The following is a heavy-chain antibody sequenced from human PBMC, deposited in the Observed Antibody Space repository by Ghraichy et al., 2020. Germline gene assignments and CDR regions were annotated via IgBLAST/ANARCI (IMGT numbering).Heavy chain of an antibody. D-gene: IGHD3-10*01. CDR1: GFTFSSYG. V-gene: IGHV3-33*01. J-gene: IGHJ4*02. CDR2: IWYDGSNK. Sequence: GGSLRLSCAASGFTFSSYGMHWVRQAPGKGLEWVAVIWYDGSNKYYADSVKGRFTISRDNSKNTLYLQMNSLRAEDTAVYYCARERGRATMVQGVMGYWGQGTLVTVSS. CDR3: ARERGRATMVQGVMGY.